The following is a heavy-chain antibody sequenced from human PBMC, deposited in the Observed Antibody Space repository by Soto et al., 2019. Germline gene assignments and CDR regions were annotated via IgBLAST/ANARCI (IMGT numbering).Heavy chain of an antibody. D-gene: IGHD1-1*01. CDR2: MNRSGDI. CDR1: VGSFSGYY. J-gene: IGHJ4*02. CDR3: ARWATY. V-gene: IGHV4-34*01. Sequence: SETLSLTCDVYVGSFSGYYWTWIRQPPGKGLEWIGEMNRSGDINYNPSLRSRVTMSVDTSKNQFSLRLTSVTAADTAVYYCARWATYWGQGTLVTVSS.